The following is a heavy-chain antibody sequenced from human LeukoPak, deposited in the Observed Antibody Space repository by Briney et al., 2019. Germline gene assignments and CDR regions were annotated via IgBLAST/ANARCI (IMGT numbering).Heavy chain of an antibody. J-gene: IGHJ4*02. CDR1: GFTFRRFA. CDR2: ISVSCGST. Sequence: GGSLKLSCAASGFTFRRFAMNWVRQAPGKGLEWVSEISVSCGSTYYADSVRCRFTISRDNSKNTLFLQLNGLRDEDTAIYYCARAMPSSTYYFDSWGQGTLVPVSS. D-gene: IGHD2-2*01. V-gene: IGHV3-23*01. CDR3: ARAMPSSTYYFDS.